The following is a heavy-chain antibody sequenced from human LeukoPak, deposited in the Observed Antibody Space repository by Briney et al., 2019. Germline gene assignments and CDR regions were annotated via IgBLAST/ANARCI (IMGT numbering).Heavy chain of an antibody. CDR1: GFTFSSYW. J-gene: IGHJ4*02. Sequence: GGSLRLSCAASGFTFSSYWMSWVRQAPGKGLEWVANIKQDGSEKYYVDSVKGRFTISRDNAKNSLYLQMNGLRAEDTAVYYCARGRDYGDYFFDYWGQGTLVTVSS. D-gene: IGHD4-17*01. CDR2: IKQDGSEK. V-gene: IGHV3-7*01. CDR3: ARGRDYGDYFFDY.